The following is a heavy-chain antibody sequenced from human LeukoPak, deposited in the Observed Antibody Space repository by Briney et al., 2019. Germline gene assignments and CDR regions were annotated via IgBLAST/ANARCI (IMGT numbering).Heavy chain of an antibody. D-gene: IGHD3/OR15-3a*01. CDR3: AKRTLGGLAFDY. CDR2: ISGSGSGT. J-gene: IGHJ4*02. V-gene: IGHV3-23*01. CDR1: GFTFTTYA. Sequence: PGGSLRPSCAASGFTFTTYAMHWVRQAPGKGLEWVSAISGSGSGTYYADSVKGRFTISRDNSKNTLYLQMNSLSAEDTAVYYCAKRTLGGLAFDYWGQGTLVTVSS.